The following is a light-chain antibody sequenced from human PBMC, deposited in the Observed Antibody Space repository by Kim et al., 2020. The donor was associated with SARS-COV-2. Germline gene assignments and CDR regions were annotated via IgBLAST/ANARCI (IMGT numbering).Light chain of an antibody. CDR3: CSYAGSSTWV. CDR2: EVS. V-gene: IGLV2-23*02. Sequence: QSVLTQPASVSGSPGQSITISCTGTSSDVVSYNLVSWYQQHPGKAPKLMIYEVSKRPSGVSNRFSGSKSGNTASLTISGLQAEDEADYYCCSYAGSSTWVFGGGTQLTVL. J-gene: IGLJ3*02. CDR1: SSDVVSYNL.